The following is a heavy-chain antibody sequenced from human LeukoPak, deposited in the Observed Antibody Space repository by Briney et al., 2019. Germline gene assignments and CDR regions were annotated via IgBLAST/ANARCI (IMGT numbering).Heavy chain of an antibody. CDR1: GFTFNTYA. J-gene: IGHJ4*02. Sequence: PGGSLRLSCAASGFTFNTYALNWVRQAPGKGLEWVSYISSGGNTIYYAASVKGRFTISRDNSKNTLYLQMNSLRAEDTAVYYCARGQGILDYWGQGTLVTVSS. D-gene: IGHD3-3*02. V-gene: IGHV3-48*01. CDR3: ARGQGILDY. CDR2: ISSGGNTI.